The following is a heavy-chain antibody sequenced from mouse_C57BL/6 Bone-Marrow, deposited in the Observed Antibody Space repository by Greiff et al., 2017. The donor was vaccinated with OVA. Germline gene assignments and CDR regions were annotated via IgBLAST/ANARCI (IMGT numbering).Heavy chain of an antibody. J-gene: IGHJ4*01. CDR1: GYSITSGYY. CDR2: ISYDGSN. CDR3: ASLYYDYDVDYAMDY. Sequence: VQLKQSGPGLVKPSQSLSLTCSVTGYSITSGYYWNWIRQSPGNKLEWMGYISYDGSNNYNPSLKNRITITRDTSKNQFFLKLKSVTTEDTATYYCASLYYDYDVDYAMDYWGQGTSVTVSS. D-gene: IGHD2-4*01. V-gene: IGHV3-6*01.